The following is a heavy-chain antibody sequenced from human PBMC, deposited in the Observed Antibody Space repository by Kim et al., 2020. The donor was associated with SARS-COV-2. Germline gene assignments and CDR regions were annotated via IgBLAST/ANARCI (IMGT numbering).Heavy chain of an antibody. D-gene: IGHD3-10*01. Sequence: SLKGRVTISVDTSKNQVALKLSSVTAADTAVYYCASDMVRGVIRPSYFDYWGQGTLVTVSS. J-gene: IGHJ4*02. V-gene: IGHV4-39*06. CDR3: ASDMVRGVIRPSYFDY.